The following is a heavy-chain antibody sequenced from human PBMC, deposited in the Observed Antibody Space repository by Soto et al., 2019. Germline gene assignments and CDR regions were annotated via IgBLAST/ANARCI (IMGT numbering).Heavy chain of an antibody. V-gene: IGHV4-38-2*02. Sequence: SCKASGYTFTSYYVHWVRQPPGKGLEWIGSIHQSGSPYFNPSLKSRLTISIDLSKKQFSLRLSSVTAADTAVYYCARGAPRGIIHDFDSWGQGSLVTVSS. CDR2: IHQSGSP. CDR3: ARGAPRGIIHDFDS. CDR1: GYTFTSYY. D-gene: IGHD3-10*01. J-gene: IGHJ4*02.